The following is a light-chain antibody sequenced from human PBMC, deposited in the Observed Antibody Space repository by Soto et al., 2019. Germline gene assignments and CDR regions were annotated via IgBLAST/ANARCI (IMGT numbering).Light chain of an antibody. Sequence: DIQMTQSPSTLSGSVGDRVTITCRASQTISSWLAWYQQKPGKAPKLLIYKASTLKSGVPSRFNGSGSGTEFPLTISSLQSDDFATYYCQHYNSYSEAFRQGTKVELK. CDR1: QTISSW. J-gene: IGKJ1*01. CDR3: QHYNSYSEA. CDR2: KAS. V-gene: IGKV1-5*03.